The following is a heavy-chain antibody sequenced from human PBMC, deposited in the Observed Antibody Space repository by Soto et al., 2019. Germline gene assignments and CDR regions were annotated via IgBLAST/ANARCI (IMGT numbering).Heavy chain of an antibody. D-gene: IGHD3-22*01. V-gene: IGHV3-23*01. CDR2: ISASGTIT. CDR1: GFTFSSYA. CDR3: AKVVYDGSGAYQRHYYYYGMDV. Sequence: PGGSLRLSCAASGFTFSSYAMSWVRQAPGKGLEWVSTISASGTITYYADSVKGRFTISRDNSKNTLYLQMNSQRAEDTAVYYCAKVVYDGSGAYQRHYYYYGMDVWGQGTTVTVSS. J-gene: IGHJ6*02.